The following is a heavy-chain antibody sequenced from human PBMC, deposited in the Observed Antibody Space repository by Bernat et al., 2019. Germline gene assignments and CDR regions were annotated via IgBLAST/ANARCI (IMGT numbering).Heavy chain of an antibody. D-gene: IGHD3-10*01. Sequence: EVQLVESGGDLVRPGGSLRLSCAASGFTFSSCWMHWVRQVPGKGLVWVSRINSDGSSAIYADSVKGRFTTSRDNAKNTLYLQMNSLRAEDTAVYYCARRSGTCLSYAFDFWGQGTMVTVSS. CDR3: ARRSGTCLSYAFDF. CDR2: INSDGSSA. CDR1: GFTFSSCW. J-gene: IGHJ3*01. V-gene: IGHV3-74*01.